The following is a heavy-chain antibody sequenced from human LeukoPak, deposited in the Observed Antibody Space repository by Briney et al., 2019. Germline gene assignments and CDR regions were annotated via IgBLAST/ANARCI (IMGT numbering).Heavy chain of an antibody. J-gene: IGHJ4*02. D-gene: IGHD4-17*01. V-gene: IGHV4-59*08. CDR1: GGSISSYY. Sequence: SETLSLTCTVSGGSISSYYWSWIRQPPGKGLEWIGYIYYSGGTNYNPSLKSRVTISVDTSKNQFSLKLSSVTAADTAVYYCARLAGGDYVHYWGQGTLVTVSS. CDR2: IYYSGGT. CDR3: ARLAGGDYVHY.